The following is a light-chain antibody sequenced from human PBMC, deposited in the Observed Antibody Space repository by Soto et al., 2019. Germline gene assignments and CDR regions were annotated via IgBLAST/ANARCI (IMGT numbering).Light chain of an antibody. CDR1: QSVSSSY. V-gene: IGKV3-20*01. J-gene: IGKJ2*01. CDR2: GAS. Sequence: EIVLTQSPGTLSLSPWERAALSCRASQSVSSSYLAWNQQKPGQAPRLLIYGASIRATGIPDRFSGNGSGTDFTLTISRLEPEDFAVYYCQQYGSSPYTFGQGTKLEIK. CDR3: QQYGSSPYT.